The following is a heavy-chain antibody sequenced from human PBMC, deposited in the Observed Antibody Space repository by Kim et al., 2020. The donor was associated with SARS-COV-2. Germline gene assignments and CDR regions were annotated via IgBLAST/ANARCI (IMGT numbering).Heavy chain of an antibody. CDR1: GGSFSGYY. Sequence: SETLSLTCAVYGGSFSGYYWSWIRQPPGKGLEWIGEINHSGSTNYNPSLKSRVTISVDTSKNQFSLKLSSVTAADTAVYYCARGRASTKQWLVLAPGSRGMDVWGQGTTVTVSS. CDR3: ARGRASTKQWLVLAPGSRGMDV. D-gene: IGHD6-19*01. J-gene: IGHJ6*02. CDR2: INHSGST. V-gene: IGHV4-34*01.